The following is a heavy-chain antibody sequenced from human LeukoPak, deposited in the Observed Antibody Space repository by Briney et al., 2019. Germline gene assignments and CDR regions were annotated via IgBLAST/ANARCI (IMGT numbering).Heavy chain of an antibody. V-gene: IGHV3-23*01. Sequence: GGALRLPWGGSGFHFKQYAMGWVRQAPGEGLEGVSAISGSGGSTYYADSVKGRFTISRDNSKNTLYLQMNSLRAEDTAVYYCAKGDAYNLYYFDYWGQGTLVTVSS. D-gene: IGHD5-24*01. CDR3: AKGDAYNLYYFDY. CDR1: GFHFKQYA. CDR2: ISGSGGST. J-gene: IGHJ4*02.